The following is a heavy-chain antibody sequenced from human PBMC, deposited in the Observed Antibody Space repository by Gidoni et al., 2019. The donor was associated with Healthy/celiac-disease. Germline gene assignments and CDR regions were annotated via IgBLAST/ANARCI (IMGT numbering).Heavy chain of an antibody. CDR2: INHSGST. CDR1: GGSFSGYY. CDR3: ARANDILTGYPFDY. D-gene: IGHD3-9*01. V-gene: IGHV4-34*01. J-gene: IGHJ4*02. Sequence: QVQLQQWGAGLLKPSETLSLTCAVYGGSFSGYYWSWIRQPPGKGLEWIGEINHSGSTNYNPSLKSRVTISVDTSKNQFSLKLSSVTAADTAVYYCARANDILTGYPFDYWGQGTLVTVSS.